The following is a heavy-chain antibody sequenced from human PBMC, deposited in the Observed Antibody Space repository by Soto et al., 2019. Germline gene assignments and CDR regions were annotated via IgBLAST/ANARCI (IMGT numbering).Heavy chain of an antibody. J-gene: IGHJ4*02. D-gene: IGHD5-18*01. Sequence: HPGGSLRLSCAASGFAFNIYAMSWVRQAPGKGLEWVATIMSNGEGTYYPDSMKGRFTISRDNSKNMVYLQMNSLRAEDTAIYYCAIYLDTTASNFDYFAQATLLT. V-gene: IGHV3-23*01. CDR3: AIYLDTTASNFDY. CDR1: GFAFNIYA. CDR2: IMSNGEGT.